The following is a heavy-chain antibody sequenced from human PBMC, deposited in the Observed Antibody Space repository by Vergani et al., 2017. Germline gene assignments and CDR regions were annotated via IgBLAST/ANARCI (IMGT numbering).Heavy chain of an antibody. D-gene: IGHD4-17*01. V-gene: IGHV3-7*01. CDR3: VRTAGPRVTTSPMSDH. J-gene: IGHJ4*02. CDR1: GFTFSNYW. CDR2: IKQDGSEQ. Sequence: EVQLVESGGGLAPPGGSLRLSCAASGFTFSNYWMSWVRQAPGKGLEWLANIKQDGSEQYYVDSVKGRFTIFRDNAEKSVYLQMNSLRADEDAAVYFCVRTAGPRVTTSPMSDHWGQGTLVIVSS.